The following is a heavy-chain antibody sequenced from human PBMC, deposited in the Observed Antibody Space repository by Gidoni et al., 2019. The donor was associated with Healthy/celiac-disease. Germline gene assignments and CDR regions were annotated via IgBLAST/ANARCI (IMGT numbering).Heavy chain of an antibody. CDR1: GGSISSSNW. D-gene: IGHD1-26*01. J-gene: IGHJ4*02. CDR2: IYHSGST. CDR3: ARIQRGSYSLADY. Sequence: VQLQASGPGLVKPSGTLSLTCAVPGGSISSSNWWSWVRQPPGKGLEWIGEIYHSGSTNYNPSLKSRVTISVDKSKNQFSLKLSSVTAADTAVYYCARIQRGSYSLADYWGQGTLVTVSS. V-gene: IGHV4-4*02.